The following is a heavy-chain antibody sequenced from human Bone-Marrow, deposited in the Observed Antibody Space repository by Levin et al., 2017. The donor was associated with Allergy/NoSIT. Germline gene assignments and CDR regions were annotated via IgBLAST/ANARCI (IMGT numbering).Heavy chain of an antibody. CDR3: TWRTSVATLDF. Sequence: KSGESLKISCTVSGVSDVTFRDAWMAWVRQAPGKGLEWVGRIKSKGAGETTDYAAPVNGRFVISRDDSKNTVYLQMNSLKAEDTAVYFCTWRTSVATLDFWGQGTLVTVSS. CDR1: GVSDVTFRDAW. J-gene: IGHJ4*02. D-gene: IGHD4-17*01. V-gene: IGHV3-15*01. CDR2: IKSKGAGETT.